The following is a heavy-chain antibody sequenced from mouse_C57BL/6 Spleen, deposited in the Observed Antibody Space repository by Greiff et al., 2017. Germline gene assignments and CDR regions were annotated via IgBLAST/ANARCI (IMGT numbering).Heavy chain of an antibody. CDR2: IDPETGGT. CDR1: GYTFTDYE. CDR3: TRTIVKRAWFAY. Sequence: VQLQQSGAELVRPGASVTLSCKASGYTFTDYEMHWVKQTPVHGLEWIGAIDPETGGTAYNQKFKGKAILTADKSSSTAYMELRSLTSEDSAVYYCTRTIVKRAWFAYWGQGTLVTVSA. D-gene: IGHD2-5*01. V-gene: IGHV1-15*01. J-gene: IGHJ3*01.